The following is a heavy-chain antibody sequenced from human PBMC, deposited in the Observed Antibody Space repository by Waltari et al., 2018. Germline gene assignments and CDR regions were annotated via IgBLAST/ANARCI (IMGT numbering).Heavy chain of an antibody. Sequence: EVQMKESGGGVVQSGGSLRLSCSASGFTFRNYAFHWVRQTRGKGLQHNSGSSSDGGNKYYADAVKGRFTISRDNSKNSLHLQMTSLTADDTAVYYCVRDAGGYCSSTSCYASLSHWGQGAQVTVSS. V-gene: IGHV3-64D*08. CDR1: GFTFRNYA. CDR3: VRDAGGYCSSTSCYASLSH. D-gene: IGHD2-2*01. CDR2: SSSDGGNK. J-gene: IGHJ4*02.